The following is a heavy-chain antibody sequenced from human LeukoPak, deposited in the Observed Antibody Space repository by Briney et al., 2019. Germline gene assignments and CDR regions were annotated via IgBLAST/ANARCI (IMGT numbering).Heavy chain of an antibody. V-gene: IGHV1-69*05. CDR3: AREGASGYSSSWYGFDY. CDR1: GGTFSSYA. D-gene: IGHD6-13*01. CDR2: IIPIFGTA. Sequence: GASVKVSRKASGGTFSSYAISWVRQAPGQGLEWMGGIIPIFGTANYAQKFQGRVTITTDESTSTAYMELSSLRSEDTAVYYCAREGASGYSSSWYGFDYWGQGTLVTVSS. J-gene: IGHJ4*02.